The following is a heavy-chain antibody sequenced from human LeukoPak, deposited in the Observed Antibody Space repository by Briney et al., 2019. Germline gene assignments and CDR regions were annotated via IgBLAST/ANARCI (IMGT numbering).Heavy chain of an antibody. CDR1: GYTFTGYH. CDR3: ASGAYNYYDSSVGSPLDY. Sequence: ASVKVSCKASGYTFTGYHMHWVRQAPGQGLEWMGWINPNSGGTNYAQKFQGRVTMTRDTSISTAYMELSRLRSDDTAVYYCASGAYNYYDSSVGSPLDYWGQGTLVTVSS. D-gene: IGHD3-22*01. J-gene: IGHJ4*02. V-gene: IGHV1-2*02. CDR2: INPNSGGT.